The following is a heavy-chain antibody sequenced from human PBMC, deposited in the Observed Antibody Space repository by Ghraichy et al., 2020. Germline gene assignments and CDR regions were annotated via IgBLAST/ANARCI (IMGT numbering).Heavy chain of an antibody. Sequence: LSLTCATSGFTFSGYSMSWVRQAPGKELEWVSYISGGTTVYYADSVEGRFSISRDNAKNSLDLIINSLRAEDTAVYYCARGNGSGRQALDSWGQGTLVTVSS. CDR3: ARGNGSGRQALDS. J-gene: IGHJ4*02. CDR1: GFTFSGYS. CDR2: ISGGTTV. V-gene: IGHV3-48*04. D-gene: IGHD3-10*01.